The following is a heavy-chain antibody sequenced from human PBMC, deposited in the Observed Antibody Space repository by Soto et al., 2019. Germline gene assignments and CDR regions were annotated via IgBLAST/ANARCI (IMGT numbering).Heavy chain of an antibody. CDR3: ARDRIPTGMDV. CDR2: IYSGGST. CDR1: GFTVSSNY. V-gene: IGHV3-66*01. J-gene: IGHJ6*02. Sequence: EVQLVESGGGLVQPGGSLRLSCAASGFTVSSNYMSWVRQAPGKGLEWVSVIYSGGSTYYADSVKGRFTISRDNSKNPLYLQINTLRAEDTAVYYCARDRIPTGMDVWGQGTTVTVSS.